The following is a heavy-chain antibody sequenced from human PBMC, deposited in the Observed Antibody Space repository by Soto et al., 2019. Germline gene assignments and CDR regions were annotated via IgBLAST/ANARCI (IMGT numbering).Heavy chain of an antibody. D-gene: IGHD2-21*01. CDR3: TANGFYSLDY. Sequence: SEAPSLPLTGSGGFLSQCGDLVGWVRQPPGKGLEWVGTIHYSGDAYYNPSLKSRVIISVDKSKNSFSLTLSSVTAADTAVYYCTANGFYSLDYWGQGSLVTVSS. J-gene: IGHJ4*02. V-gene: IGHV4-39*07. CDR2: IHYSGDA. CDR1: GGFLSQCGDL.